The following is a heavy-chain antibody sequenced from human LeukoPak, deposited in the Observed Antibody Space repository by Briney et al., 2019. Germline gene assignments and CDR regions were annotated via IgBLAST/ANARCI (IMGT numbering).Heavy chain of an antibody. Sequence: ASVKVSCKASGYTFTSYGISWVRQAPGQGLEWMGWISAYNGNTNYAQKLQGRVTMTTDTSTSTAYMELSSLRSEDTAVYYCARGPDTAMAGGRYYYMDVWGKGTTVTVSS. CDR2: ISAYNGNT. D-gene: IGHD5-18*01. CDR1: GYTFTSYG. V-gene: IGHV1-18*01. CDR3: ARGPDTAMAGGRYYYMDV. J-gene: IGHJ6*03.